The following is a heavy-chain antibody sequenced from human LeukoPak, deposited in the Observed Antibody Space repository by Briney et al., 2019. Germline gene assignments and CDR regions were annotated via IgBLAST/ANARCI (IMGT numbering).Heavy chain of an antibody. V-gene: IGHV4-38-2*02. CDR3: ARDLPGFDY. CDR1: GYSISSGYY. CDR2: IYHSGST. J-gene: IGHJ4*02. Sequence: SETLSLTCTVSGYSISSGYYWGWIRQPPGKGLEWIGSIYHSGSTYYNPSLKSRVTISVDTSKNQFSLKLSSVTAADTAVYYCARDLPGFDYWGQGTLVTVSS.